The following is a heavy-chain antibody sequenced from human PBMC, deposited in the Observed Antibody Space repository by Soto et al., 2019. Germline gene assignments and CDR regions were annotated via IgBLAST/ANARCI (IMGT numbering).Heavy chain of an antibody. J-gene: IGHJ3*02. Sequence: GASVKVSCKASGYTFTSYGISWVRQAPGQGLEWMGWISAYNGNTNYAQKLQGRVTMTTDTSTSTAYMELRSLRADDTAVYYCARDREYYYDSSGSEADALDIWGQGTTVTVSS. D-gene: IGHD3-22*01. V-gene: IGHV1-18*04. CDR1: GYTFTSYG. CDR3: ARDREYYYDSSGSEADALDI. CDR2: ISAYNGNT.